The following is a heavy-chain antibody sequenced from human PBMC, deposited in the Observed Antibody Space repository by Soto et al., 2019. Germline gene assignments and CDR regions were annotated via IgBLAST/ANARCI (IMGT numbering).Heavy chain of an antibody. J-gene: IGHJ4*02. D-gene: IGHD5-18*01. CDR2: ISGSGSST. CDR1: GFTFSSNA. V-gene: IGHV3-23*01. CDR3: AKDPGYSYGFLFADC. Sequence: GGSLRLSXAASGFTFSSNAMTWVRQAPGKGLEWVSAISGSGSSTYYTDSVKGRFTISRDNSKNTLYLQMNSLRAEDTAVYYCAKDPGYSYGFLFADCWGQGTLVTVSS.